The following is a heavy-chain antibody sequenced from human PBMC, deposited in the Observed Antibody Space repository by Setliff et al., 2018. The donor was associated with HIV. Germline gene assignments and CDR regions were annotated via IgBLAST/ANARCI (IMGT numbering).Heavy chain of an antibody. D-gene: IGHD3-10*01. CDR2: ISTSGSP. CDR3: ARDNLHNSGSYYPNSGMDV. CDR1: GGSISGHF. V-gene: IGHV4-4*07. J-gene: IGHJ6*02. Sequence: SETLSLTCTVSGGSISGHFWSWIRQPAGKGLEWIGRISTSGSPNYNPSLKSRVTLSVDTSKHQFSLRLSSVTAADTALYYCARDNLHNSGSYYPNSGMDVWGQGTLVTVSS.